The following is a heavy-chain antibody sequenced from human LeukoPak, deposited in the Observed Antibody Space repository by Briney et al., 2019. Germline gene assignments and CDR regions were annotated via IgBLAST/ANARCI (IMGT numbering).Heavy chain of an antibody. D-gene: IGHD6-13*01. CDR2: IKQDGSEK. J-gene: IGHJ5*02. V-gene: IGHV3-7*01. Sequence: GGSLRLSCTASGFIFSSYAMNWVRQAPGKGLEWVANIKQDGSEKYYVDSVKGRFTISRDNAKNSLYLQMNSLRAEDTAVYYCARDSTIISSSWLNWFDPWGQGTLVTVSS. CDR1: GFIFSSYA. CDR3: ARDSTIISSSWLNWFDP.